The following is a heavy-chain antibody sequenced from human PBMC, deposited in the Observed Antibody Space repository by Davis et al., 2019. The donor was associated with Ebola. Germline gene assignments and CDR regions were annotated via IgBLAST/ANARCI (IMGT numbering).Heavy chain of an antibody. CDR3: AKGHQDYGMDV. J-gene: IGHJ6*02. Sequence: GESLKISCAASGFTFSSYAMSWVRQAPGKGLEWVSAISGSGGSTYYADSVKGRFTISRDNSKNSLYLQMNSLRTEDTALYYCAKGHQDYGMDVWGQGTTVTVSS. CDR2: ISGSGGST. CDR1: GFTFSSYA. V-gene: IGHV3-23*01.